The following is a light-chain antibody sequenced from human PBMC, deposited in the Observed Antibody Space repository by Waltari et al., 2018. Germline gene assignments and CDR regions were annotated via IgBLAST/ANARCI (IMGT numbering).Light chain of an antibody. CDR2: VNSDGSH. CDR1: GEYNAYA. V-gene: IGLV4-69*01. J-gene: IGLJ3*02. Sequence: QLVLTQSPSASASLGASVKLTCTLTGEYNAYAIAWHKQQPEKGPRYLMNVNSDGSHDKADGIPARVSGSSARAARYVIVSRLQSDDEADYFCQTWGMTIQVFGGGTRLTVL. CDR3: QTWGMTIQV.